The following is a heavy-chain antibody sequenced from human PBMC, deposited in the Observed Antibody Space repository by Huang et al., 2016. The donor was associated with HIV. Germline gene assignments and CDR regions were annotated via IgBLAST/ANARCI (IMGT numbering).Heavy chain of an antibody. CDR2: ISWNSKSI. CDR3: AKDASSGYSSGHSGFKVYFFDF. J-gene: IGHJ4*02. CDR1: GFTFECFD. Sequence: EVQLVESGGGLVQPGRSLRLSCAASGFTFECFDFHWVRQATGKVLGVFSGISWNSKSIDYGDSVKGRFTISRDNAKNSLYLEMKSLRVEDTALYYCAKDASSGYSSGHSGFKVYFFDFWGQGTLVTVSS. D-gene: IGHD5-18*01. V-gene: IGHV3-9*01.